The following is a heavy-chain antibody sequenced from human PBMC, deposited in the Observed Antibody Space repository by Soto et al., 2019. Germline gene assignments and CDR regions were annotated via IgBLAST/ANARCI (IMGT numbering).Heavy chain of an antibody. V-gene: IGHV1-46*01. CDR1: GYTSTSYY. CDR2: INPSGGST. Sequence: ASVKVSCKASGYTSTSYYMHWVRQAPGQGLEWMGIINPSGGSTSYAQKFQGRVTMTRDTSTSTVYMELSSLRSEDTAVYYCARDPPLQLGWDYCGQGTLFSVSS. D-gene: IGHD5-18*01. J-gene: IGHJ4*02. CDR3: ARDPPLQLGWDY.